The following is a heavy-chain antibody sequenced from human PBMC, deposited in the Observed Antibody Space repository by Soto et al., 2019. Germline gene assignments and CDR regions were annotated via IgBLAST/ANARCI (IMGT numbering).Heavy chain of an antibody. Sequence: PSETLSLTCTVSGGSISSGGYYWSWIRQHPGKGLEWIGYIYYSGSTYYNPSLKSRVTISVDTSKNQYSLKLSSVTAADTAVYYCQALGYYYYGMDVWGQGTTVTVS. CDR1: GGSISSGGYY. V-gene: IGHV4-31*03. D-gene: IGHD3-3*02. CDR3: QALGYYYYGMDV. CDR2: IYYSGST. J-gene: IGHJ6*02.